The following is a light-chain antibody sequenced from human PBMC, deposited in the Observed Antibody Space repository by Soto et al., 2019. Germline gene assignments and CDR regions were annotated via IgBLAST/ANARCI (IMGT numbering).Light chain of an antibody. CDR1: QSISSY. V-gene: IGKV1-39*01. CDR2: AAS. CDR3: QQSYSTPGWT. J-gene: IGKJ1*01. Sequence: DIQVTQSPSSLSASVGDRVTITCRASQSISSYLNWYQQKPGKAPKLLIYAASSLQSGVPSRFSGSGSGTDFTLTISSLQPEDFATYYCQQSYSTPGWTFGQGTKVDIK.